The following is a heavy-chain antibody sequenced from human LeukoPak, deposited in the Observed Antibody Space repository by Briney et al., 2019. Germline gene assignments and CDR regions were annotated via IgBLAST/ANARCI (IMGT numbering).Heavy chain of an antibody. V-gene: IGHV3-43*01. CDR3: AKGPTQEYSPYMDV. J-gene: IGHJ6*04. CDR1: GFTFDGYA. Sequence: GGSLRLSCAASGFTFDGYAMHWVRQAPGKGLEWVSLISWDGGSTYYADSVKGRFTTSRDNSKNSLYLQMNSLRTEDTALYYCAKGPTQEYSPYMDVWGKGTTVTVSS. CDR2: ISWDGGST. D-gene: IGHD6-6*01.